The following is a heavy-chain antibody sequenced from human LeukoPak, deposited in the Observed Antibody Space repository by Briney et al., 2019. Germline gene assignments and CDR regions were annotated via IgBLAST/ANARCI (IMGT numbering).Heavy chain of an antibody. CDR2: ISTSSTTI. D-gene: IGHD4-17*01. CDR1: GFTFSSYS. CDR3: ASLNGDYDDY. J-gene: IGHJ4*02. Sequence: GGSLRLSCAASGFTFSSYSMNWVRQAPGKGLEWISYISTSSTTIYDADSVKGRFTISRDNAKNSLYLQMNSLRAEDTAVYYCASLNGDYDDYWGQGTLVTVSS. V-gene: IGHV3-48*01.